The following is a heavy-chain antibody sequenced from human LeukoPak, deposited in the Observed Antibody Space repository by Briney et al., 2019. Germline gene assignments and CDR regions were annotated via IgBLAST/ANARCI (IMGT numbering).Heavy chain of an antibody. CDR3: ARSLSYDSDPTFDY. J-gene: IGHJ4*02. V-gene: IGHV4-39*01. D-gene: IGHD3-16*02. CDR1: GASIRSSSNY. Sequence: SETLSLTCTVSGASIRSSSNYWGWIRQPPAKGLEWIASMHYSGNTYYNPSLKSRVTISLDTSKNQFSLKLTSLTAADSAVYYCARSLSYDSDPTFDYWGQGSLVTVSS. CDR2: MHYSGNT.